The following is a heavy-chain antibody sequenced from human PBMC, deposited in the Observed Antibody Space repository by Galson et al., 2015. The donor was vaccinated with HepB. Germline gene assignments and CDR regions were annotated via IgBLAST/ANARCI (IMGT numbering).Heavy chain of an antibody. CDR1: GYTFTDYA. V-gene: IGHV1-69*13. J-gene: IGHJ4*02. CDR2: IIPIFGRT. Sequence: SVKVSCKASGYTFTDYAMSWVRQAPGQGLEWMGGIIPIFGRTKYAQKFQGRVTITADDSTSTAYMELGSLRSEDTAVYYCARGSYAAHWEYNLDYWGQGTLVTVSS. D-gene: IGHD1-1*01. CDR3: ARGSYAAHWEYNLDY.